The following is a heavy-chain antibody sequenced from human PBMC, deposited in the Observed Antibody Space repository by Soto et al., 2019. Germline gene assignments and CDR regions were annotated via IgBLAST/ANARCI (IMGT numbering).Heavy chain of an antibody. CDR2: ISYDGSNK. CDR1: GFTFSSYA. Sequence: QVQLVESGGGVVQPGRSLRLSCAASGFTFSSYAMHWVRQAPGKGLEWAAVISYDGSNKYYADSAKGRFTISRDNSKNTLYLQMNSLRAEDTAVYYCARGGNYDILTGYFYYFDYWGQGTLVTVSS. D-gene: IGHD3-9*01. CDR3: ARGGNYDILTGYFYYFDY. J-gene: IGHJ4*02. V-gene: IGHV3-30-3*01.